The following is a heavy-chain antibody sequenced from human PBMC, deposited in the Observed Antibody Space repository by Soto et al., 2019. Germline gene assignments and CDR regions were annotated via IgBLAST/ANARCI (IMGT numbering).Heavy chain of an antibody. V-gene: IGHV4-4*02. Sequence: QVQLQESGPGLVKPSGTLSLTCAVSGGSISTSNWWSWVRQPPGKGLEWIGEVYHSGSTNYNPSLKSRVAMSVDKSKNQVSLKLNSVTAADTALYYCARPSTSGTRFDSWGQGSLVTVSS. D-gene: IGHD1-1*01. CDR2: VYHSGST. J-gene: IGHJ4*02. CDR3: ARPSTSGTRFDS. CDR1: GGSISTSNW.